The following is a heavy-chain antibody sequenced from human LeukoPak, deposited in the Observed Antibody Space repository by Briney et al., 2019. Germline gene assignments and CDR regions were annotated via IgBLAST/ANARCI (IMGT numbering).Heavy chain of an antibody. Sequence: GGSLRLSCAASGFTFSGSAMHWVRQASGKGLEWVGRIRSKANSYATAYAASVKGRFTISRDDSKNTAYLQMNSLKTEDTAVYYCTRRGVGLYGMDVWGQGTTVTVSS. CDR1: GFTFSGSA. CDR3: TRRGVGLYGMDV. V-gene: IGHV3-73*01. J-gene: IGHJ6*02. D-gene: IGHD1-26*01. CDR2: IRSKANSYAT.